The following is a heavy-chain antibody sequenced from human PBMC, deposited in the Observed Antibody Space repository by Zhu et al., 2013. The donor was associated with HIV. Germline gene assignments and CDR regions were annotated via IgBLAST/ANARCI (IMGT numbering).Heavy chain of an antibody. CDR2: IIPIFGTA. Sequence: QVQLVQSGAEVKKPGSSVKVSCKTSGGTFSIYAISWVRQAPGQGLEWMGGIIPIFGTANYAQKLQGRVTITADESTSTAYMELSSLRSEDTAVYYCARGRMVRGVITDDYYYYDMDVWGQGTNGHRLL. V-gene: IGHV1-69*01. D-gene: IGHD3-10*01. J-gene: IGHJ6*02. CDR1: GGTFSIYA. CDR3: ARGRMVRGVITDDYYYYDMDV.